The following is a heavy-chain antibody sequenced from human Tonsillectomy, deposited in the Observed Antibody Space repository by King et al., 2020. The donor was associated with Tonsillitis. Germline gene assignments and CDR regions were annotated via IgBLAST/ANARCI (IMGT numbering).Heavy chain of an antibody. CDR2: IIPILDIV. Sequence: QLVQSGAEVKKPGSSVTVSCRTSGGSFSDYPISWVRQAPGRGLEWMGGIIPILDIVNYAQRFQDKVTITADKSTSTAYMEVSSLRSEDTAVYYCARARRSTSGGDFEYWGQGTLVTVSS. CDR3: ARARRSTSGGDFEY. J-gene: IGHJ4*02. CDR1: GGSFSDYP. D-gene: IGHD2/OR15-2a*01. V-gene: IGHV1-69*04.